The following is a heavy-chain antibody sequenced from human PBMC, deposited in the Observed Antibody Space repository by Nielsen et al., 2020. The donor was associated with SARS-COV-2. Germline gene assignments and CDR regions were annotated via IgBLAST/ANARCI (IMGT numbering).Heavy chain of an antibody. D-gene: IGHD4-17*01. CDR2: IYYDGSHQ. J-gene: IGHJ4*02. Sequence: GGSLRLSCVVSGFTFSNYGMHWVRQAPGKGLEWVALIYYDGSHQNYADSVKGRFTVSRANSRDTLYLQMNSLRAEDTAVYYCVRESAYGDYTGGFDSWGQGTLVTVSS. CDR3: VRESAYGDYTGGFDS. CDR1: GFTFSNYG. V-gene: IGHV3-33*01.